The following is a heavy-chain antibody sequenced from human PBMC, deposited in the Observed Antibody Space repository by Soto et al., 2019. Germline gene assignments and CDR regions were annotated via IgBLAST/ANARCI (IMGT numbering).Heavy chain of an antibody. CDR3: ARDLISRRYYGSGSNYYYGMDV. V-gene: IGHV4-39*07. CDR1: GGSISSSSYY. J-gene: IGHJ6*02. CDR2: IYYSGST. Sequence: SETLSLTCTVSGGSISSSSYYWGWIRQPPGKGLEWIGSIYYSGSTYYNPSLKSRVTISVDTSKNQFSLKLSSVTAADTAVYYCARDLISRRYYGSGSNYYYGMDVWGQGTTVTAP. D-gene: IGHD3-10*01.